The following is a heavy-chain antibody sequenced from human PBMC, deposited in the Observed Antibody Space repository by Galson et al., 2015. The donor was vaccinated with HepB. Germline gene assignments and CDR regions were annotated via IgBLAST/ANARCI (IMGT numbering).Heavy chain of an antibody. J-gene: IGHJ3*02. CDR1: GFTFSRYA. V-gene: IGHV3-23*01. D-gene: IGHD6-6*01. Sequence: SLRLSCAASGFTFSRYAMNWVRQAPGKGLEWVSSISGSAGSTYYADSVKGRFTISRDNSKNTLYLQMNSLRAEDTAVYYCAKDCRYTTSSDAFEIWGQGTMVTVSS. CDR3: AKDCRYTTSSDAFEI. CDR2: ISGSAGST.